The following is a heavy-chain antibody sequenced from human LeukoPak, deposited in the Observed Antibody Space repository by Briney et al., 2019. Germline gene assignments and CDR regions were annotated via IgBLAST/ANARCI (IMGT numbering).Heavy chain of an antibody. Sequence: SETLSLTCAVYGGSFSGYYLSWIRQPPGKGLEWIGEINHSGSTNYNPSLKSRVTISVDTSKNQFSLKLSSVTAADTAVYYCARIKRRYGYSSGWYFARDAFDIWRQGTMVTVSS. J-gene: IGHJ3*02. V-gene: IGHV4-34*01. D-gene: IGHD6-19*01. CDR3: ARIKRRYGYSSGWYFARDAFDI. CDR2: INHSGST. CDR1: GGSFSGYY.